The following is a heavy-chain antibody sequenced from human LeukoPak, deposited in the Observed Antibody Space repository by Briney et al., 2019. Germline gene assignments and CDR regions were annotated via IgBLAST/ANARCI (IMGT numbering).Heavy chain of an antibody. J-gene: IGHJ4*02. D-gene: IGHD6-19*01. CDR1: GYSISSGYY. CDR2: IYHSGST. V-gene: IGHV4-38-2*02. Sequence: SETLSLTCTVSGYSISSGYYWGWIRQPPGKGLEWIGSIYHSGSTYYSPSLKSRVTISVDTSKNQFSLKLSSVTAADTAVYYCARGGLYSSGWYVSSTPDYWGQGTLVTVSS. CDR3: ARGGLYSSGWYVSSTPDY.